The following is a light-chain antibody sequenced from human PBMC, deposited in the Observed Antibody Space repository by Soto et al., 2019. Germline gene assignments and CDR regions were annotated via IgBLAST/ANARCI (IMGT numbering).Light chain of an antibody. CDR2: DVS. V-gene: IGLV2-14*01. J-gene: IGLJ1*01. CDR3: SSYTSSSTRV. CDR1: SSDVGGYNY. Sequence: QSVLTQPSSVSGSRGQSITISCTGTSSDVGGYNYVSWYQQHPGKAPKLMIYDVSNRPSGVSNRFSGSKSGNTASLSISGLQAEDEADYYCSSYTSSSTRVFRTGTKVTVL.